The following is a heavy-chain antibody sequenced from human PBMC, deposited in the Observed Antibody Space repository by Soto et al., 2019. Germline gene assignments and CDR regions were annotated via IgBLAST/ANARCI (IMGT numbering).Heavy chain of an antibody. CDR1: RGSISSGTNY. D-gene: IGHD6-25*01. J-gene: IGHJ4*02. V-gene: IGHV4-39*01. Sequence: SETLSLTCTVSRGSISSGTNYWAWIRQPPGKGLEWIANIYYSGSTFYNPSLKSRVTISLDTSKNQSSLKLRSVTAADTAVYYCARPEAGWYFDSWGQGTLVTVSS. CDR3: ARPEAGWYFDS. CDR2: IYYSGST.